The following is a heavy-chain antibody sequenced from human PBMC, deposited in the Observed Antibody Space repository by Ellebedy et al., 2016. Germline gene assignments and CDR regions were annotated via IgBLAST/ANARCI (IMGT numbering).Heavy chain of an antibody. Sequence: GESLKISXAASGFTFSSYSMNWVRQAPGKGLEWVSSISSSSSYIYYADSVKGRFTISRDNAKNSLYLQMNSLRAEDTAVYYCAKEDFDWLLSSFDYWGQGTLVTVSS. CDR2: ISSSSSYI. CDR3: AKEDFDWLLSSFDY. D-gene: IGHD3-9*01. V-gene: IGHV3-21*01. J-gene: IGHJ4*02. CDR1: GFTFSSYS.